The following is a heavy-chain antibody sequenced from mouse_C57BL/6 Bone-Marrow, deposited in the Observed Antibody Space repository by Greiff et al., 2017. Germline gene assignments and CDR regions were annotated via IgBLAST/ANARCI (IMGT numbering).Heavy chain of an antibody. V-gene: IGHV1-59*01. CDR3: ARDRFDTTVVAKGYFDV. Sequence: QVQLQQPGAELVRPGTSVKLSCKASGYTFTSYWMHWVKQRPGQGLEWIGVIDPSDSYTNYNQKFKGKATLTVDTSSSTAYMQLSSLTSEDSAVYYCARDRFDTTVVAKGYFDVWGTGTTVTVSS. J-gene: IGHJ1*03. CDR2: IDPSDSYT. D-gene: IGHD1-1*01. CDR1: GYTFTSYW.